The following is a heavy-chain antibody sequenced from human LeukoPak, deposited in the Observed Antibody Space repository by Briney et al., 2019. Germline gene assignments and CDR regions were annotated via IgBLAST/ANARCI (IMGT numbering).Heavy chain of an antibody. J-gene: IGHJ4*02. CDR2: INPNSGGT. D-gene: IGHD6-19*01. CDR3: ARERLVAGSKPAQCNNGY. V-gene: IGHV1-2*02. CDR1: GYTFTGYY. Sequence: ASVTVTCKASGYTFTGYYMHWVRQAPGQGLEWMGWINPNSGGTNYAQKFQGRVTMTRDTSISTAYMELSRLRSDDTAVYYCARERLVAGSKPAQCNNGYWGKGTLVTVSS.